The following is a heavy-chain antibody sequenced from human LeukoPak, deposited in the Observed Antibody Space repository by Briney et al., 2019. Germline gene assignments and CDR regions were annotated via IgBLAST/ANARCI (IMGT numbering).Heavy chain of an antibody. CDR2: INHSGST. CDR1: GGSFSGYY. CDR3: ARGYYYDSSGYYYAFFKAVPEFQPYYFDY. V-gene: IGHV4-34*01. Sequence: SETLSLTCAVYGGSFSGYYWSWIRQPPGKGLEWIGEINHSGSTNYNPSLKGRVTISVDTSKNQFSLKLSSVTAADTAVYYCARGYYYDSSGYYYAFFKAVPEFQPYYFDYWGQGTLVTVSS. J-gene: IGHJ4*02. D-gene: IGHD3-22*01.